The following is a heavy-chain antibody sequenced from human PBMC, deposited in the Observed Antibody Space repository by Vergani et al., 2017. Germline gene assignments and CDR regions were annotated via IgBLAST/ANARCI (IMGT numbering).Heavy chain of an antibody. CDR3: AKGNKYYYGSGSYLEAFDI. J-gene: IGHJ3*02. Sequence: DVHLAESGGGFFQPGGSLRLFCSASGFSFNSYWMHWVRQVPGKGLLWVSRIKSDGSITAYADSVKGRFTISRDNAQNTLYLQMNSLRAEDTALYYCAKGNKYYYGSGSYLEAFDIWGQGTMVTVSS. CDR1: GFSFNSYW. V-gene: IGHV3-74*03. CDR2: IKSDGSIT. D-gene: IGHD3-10*01.